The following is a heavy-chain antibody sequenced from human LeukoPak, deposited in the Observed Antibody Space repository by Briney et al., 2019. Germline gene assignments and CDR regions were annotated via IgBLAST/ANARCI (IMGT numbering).Heavy chain of an antibody. CDR2: ITSSSTYT. J-gene: IGHJ4*02. D-gene: IGHD4-17*01. Sequence: GGSLRLSCAASGFXFSTYTINWVRQAPGKGLEWVSSITSSSTYTYYADSVKGRFTISRDNAKNSLYLQMNNLRAEDTAVYYCASLMTAVTIYDYWGQGTLVTVSS. CDR1: GFXFSTYT. CDR3: ASLMTAVTIYDY. V-gene: IGHV3-21*01.